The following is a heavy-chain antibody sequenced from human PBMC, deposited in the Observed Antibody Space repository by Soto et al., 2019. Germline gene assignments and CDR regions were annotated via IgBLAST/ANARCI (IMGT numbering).Heavy chain of an antibody. J-gene: IGHJ4*02. D-gene: IGHD7-27*01. CDR1: GDSITSSSHY. V-gene: IGHV4-39*01. CDR3: ASQINWGHYY. Sequence: SETLSLTCTVSGDSITSSSHYWGWIRQPPGKGLECIANIYYDGNTYYNPSLKSRVAISLDTSKNQFSLRLNSVTAADTALYYCASQINWGHYYWGQGALDPVSS. CDR2: IYYDGNT.